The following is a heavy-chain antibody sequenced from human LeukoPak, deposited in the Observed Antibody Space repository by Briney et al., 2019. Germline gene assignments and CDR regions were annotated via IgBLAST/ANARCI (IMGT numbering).Heavy chain of an antibody. CDR2: IYHSGST. J-gene: IGHJ4*02. D-gene: IGHD1-26*01. CDR1: GYSISSGYY. CDR3: ARGDGGSYYVSS. V-gene: IGHV4-38-2*01. Sequence: SETLSLTCAVSGYSISSGYYWGWIRQPPGKGLEWIGSIYHSGSTYYNPSLKSRVTISVDTSKNQFSLKLSSVTAADTAVHYCARGDGGSYYVSSWGQGTLVTVSS.